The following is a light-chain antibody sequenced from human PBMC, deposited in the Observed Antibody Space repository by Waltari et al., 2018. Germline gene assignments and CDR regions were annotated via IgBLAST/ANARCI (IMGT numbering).Light chain of an antibody. CDR1: SSHIGAYNY. CDR2: DVT. CDR3: SSYSTTNTIV. Sequence: QSALTQPASVSGSPGQSLTISCTGTSSHIGAYNYVSWYQQRPGTAPQLMIFDVTNRPSGVSNRFSGSKSGNTASLTISGLRADDEAHYYCSSYSTTNTIVFGTGTKVTVL. J-gene: IGLJ1*01. V-gene: IGLV2-14*01.